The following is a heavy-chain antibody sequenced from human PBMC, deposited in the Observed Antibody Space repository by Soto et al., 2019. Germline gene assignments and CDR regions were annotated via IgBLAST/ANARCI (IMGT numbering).Heavy chain of an antibody. CDR2: VYWNDDK. CDR1: GFSLDTSGVG. V-gene: IGHV2-5*01. Sequence: QITLKESGPTLVKPTQTLTLTCTFSGFSLDTSGVGVGWIRQPPGKALEWLALVYWNDDKRYSPSLRSRLSITKDTSNNQVVLTMTNMDPVDTATYYCAPSQGYSSGWYGWFDPWGPGTLVTVSS. CDR3: APSQGYSSGWYGWFDP. J-gene: IGHJ5*02. D-gene: IGHD6-19*01.